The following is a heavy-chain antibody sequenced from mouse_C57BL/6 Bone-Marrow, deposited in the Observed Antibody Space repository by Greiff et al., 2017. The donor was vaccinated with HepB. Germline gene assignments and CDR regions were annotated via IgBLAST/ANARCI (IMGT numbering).Heavy chain of an antibody. CDR1: GYTFTDYE. D-gene: IGHD3-2*02. J-gene: IGHJ2*01. CDR2: IDPETGGT. V-gene: IGHV1-15*01. CDR3: TRWGQLSY. Sequence: VKLQESGAELVRPGASVTLSCKASGYTFTDYEMHWVKQTPVHGLEWIGAIDPETGGTAYNQKFKGKAILTADKSSSTAYMELRSLTSEDSAVYYCTRWGQLSYWGQGTTLTVSS.